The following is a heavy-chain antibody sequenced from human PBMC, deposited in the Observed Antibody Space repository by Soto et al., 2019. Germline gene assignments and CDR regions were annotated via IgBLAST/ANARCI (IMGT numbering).Heavy chain of an antibody. CDR1: GDTVSSNSVA. V-gene: IGHV6-1*01. CDR3: ARSEEDSDYYYYGMDX. J-gene: IGHJ6*02. Sequence: SQTLSLTCVGSGDTVSSNSVAWNWVRQSPSRGLEWLGRTYYRSRWYSDYAVSVRSRIDINADTSKNQVSLQLNSVTPEDTAVYYCARSEEDSDYYYYGMDXWGQGPTVTV. CDR2: TYYRSRWYS. D-gene: IGHD2-15*01.